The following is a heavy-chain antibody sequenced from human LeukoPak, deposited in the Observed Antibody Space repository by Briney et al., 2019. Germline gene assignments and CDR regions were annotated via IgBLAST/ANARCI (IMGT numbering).Heavy chain of an antibody. V-gene: IGHV4-59*01. CDR1: GGSISNYY. J-gene: IGHJ4*02. CDR2: IYYSGST. D-gene: IGHD5-12*01. Sequence: PSETLSLTCTVSGGSISNYYWSWIRQPPGKGLEWIGYIYYSGSTNHNPSLKSRVTISLDTSKNQFSLRLNSVTAADTAVYYCARDRWLGYWGQGTLVTVSS. CDR3: ARDRWLGY.